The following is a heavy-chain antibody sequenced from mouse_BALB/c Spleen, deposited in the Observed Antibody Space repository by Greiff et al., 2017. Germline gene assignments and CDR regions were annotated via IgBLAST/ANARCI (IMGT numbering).Heavy chain of an antibody. CDR3: ARDYGSSYD. J-gene: IGHJ1*01. Sequence: EVKLVESGGGLVKPGGSLKLSCAASGFTFSSYAMSWVRQTPEKRLEWVATISSGGSYTYYPDSVKGRFTISRDNAKNTLYLQMSSLRSEDTAMYYCARDYGSSYDWGAGTTVTVSS. CDR1: GFTFSSYA. D-gene: IGHD1-1*01. CDR2: ISSGGSYT. V-gene: IGHV5-9-3*01.